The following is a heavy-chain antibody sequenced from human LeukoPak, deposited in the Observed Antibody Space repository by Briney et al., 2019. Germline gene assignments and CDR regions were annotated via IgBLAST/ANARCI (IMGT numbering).Heavy chain of an antibody. Sequence: ASVKVSCKASGGTFSSYAISWVRQAPGQGLEWMGGIIPIFGTANYAQKFQGRVTITTDESTSTAYMELSSLRSEDTAAYYCARTIFGVVIPTENWFDPWGQGTLVTVSS. CDR1: GGTFSSYA. J-gene: IGHJ5*02. CDR2: IIPIFGTA. CDR3: ARTIFGVVIPTENWFDP. D-gene: IGHD3-3*01. V-gene: IGHV1-69*05.